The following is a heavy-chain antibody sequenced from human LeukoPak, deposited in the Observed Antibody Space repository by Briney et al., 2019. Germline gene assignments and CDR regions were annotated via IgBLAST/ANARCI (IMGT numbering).Heavy chain of an antibody. CDR3: ARDQNIVVVPAATHYYYYYGMDV. D-gene: IGHD2-2*01. V-gene: IGHV3-33*01. CDR2: IWYDGSNK. Sequence: GRSLRLSCAASGFTFSSYGMHWVRQAPGKGLEWVAVIWYDGSNKYYVDSVKGRFTISRDNSKNTLYLQMNSLRAEDTAVYYCARDQNIVVVPAATHYYYYYGMDVWGQGTTVTVSS. CDR1: GFTFSSYG. J-gene: IGHJ6*02.